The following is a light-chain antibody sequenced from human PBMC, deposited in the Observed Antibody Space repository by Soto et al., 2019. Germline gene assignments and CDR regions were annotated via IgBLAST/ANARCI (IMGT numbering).Light chain of an antibody. Sequence: EIVLTQSPGTLSLSPGERATLSCRASQSFSSNYLAWYQQKPGQAPRLLIYGASSRATGISDRFSGSGSGTDFSLTISRLEPEDIAVYYCQQYDNSPFTFGPGTKVDIK. V-gene: IGKV3-20*01. CDR1: QSFSSNY. J-gene: IGKJ3*01. CDR2: GAS. CDR3: QQYDNSPFT.